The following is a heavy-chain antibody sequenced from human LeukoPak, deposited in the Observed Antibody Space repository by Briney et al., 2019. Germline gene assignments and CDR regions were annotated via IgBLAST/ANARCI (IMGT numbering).Heavy chain of an antibody. CDR3: ARSGSARANYDTDYFDY. V-gene: IGHV1-18*01. CDR1: GYTFTSYG. D-gene: IGHD3-9*01. Sequence: EASVKVSCKASGYTFTSYGISWVRQAPGQGLEWMGWISAYNGNTNYAQKLQGRVTMTTDTSTSTAYMELRSLRSDDTAVYYCARSGSARANYDTDYFDYWGQGTLVTVSS. CDR2: ISAYNGNT. J-gene: IGHJ4*02.